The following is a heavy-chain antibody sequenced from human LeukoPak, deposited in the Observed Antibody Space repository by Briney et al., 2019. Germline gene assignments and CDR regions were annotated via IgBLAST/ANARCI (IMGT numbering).Heavy chain of an antibody. J-gene: IGHJ4*02. Sequence: SETLSLTCTVSGVSISSYYWSWIRQPPGKGLEWIGSIYYSGSTYYNPSLKSRVTISVDTSKNQFSLKLSSVTAADTAVYYCARHVGTRSGYSYSFADYWGQGTLVTVSS. D-gene: IGHD5-18*01. V-gene: IGHV4-39*01. CDR2: IYYSGST. CDR1: GVSISSYY. CDR3: ARHVGTRSGYSYSFADY.